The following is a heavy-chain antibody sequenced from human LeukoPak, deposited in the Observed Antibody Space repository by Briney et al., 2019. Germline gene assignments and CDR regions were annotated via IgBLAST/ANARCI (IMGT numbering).Heavy chain of an antibody. CDR3: ARDRNYGGNSGYFDY. CDR2: ISSSSSTI. J-gene: IGHJ4*02. D-gene: IGHD4-23*01. CDR1: GFTFS. Sequence: GGSLRLSCAASGFTFSNWVRQAPGKGLEWVSYISSSSSTIYYADSVKGRFTISRDNAKNSLYLQMNSLRAEDTAVYYCARDRNYGGNSGYFDYWGQGTLVTVSS. V-gene: IGHV3-48*04.